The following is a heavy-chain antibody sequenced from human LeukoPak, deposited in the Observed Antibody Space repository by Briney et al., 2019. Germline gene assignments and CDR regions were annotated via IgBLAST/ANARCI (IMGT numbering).Heavy chain of an antibody. D-gene: IGHD2-15*01. J-gene: IGHJ4*02. V-gene: IGHV3-15*01. Sequence: PGGSLRLSCAASGFTFSSYAMSWVRQAPGKGLEWVGHIRSKADGGTPDYIAPVKGRFTISRDDSKDTLYPQMNSLNTEDTAMYYCTTRSPARYCSDGACYSSADYWGQGTLVTVSS. CDR1: GFTFSSYA. CDR3: TTRSPARYCSDGACYSSADY. CDR2: IRSKADGGTP.